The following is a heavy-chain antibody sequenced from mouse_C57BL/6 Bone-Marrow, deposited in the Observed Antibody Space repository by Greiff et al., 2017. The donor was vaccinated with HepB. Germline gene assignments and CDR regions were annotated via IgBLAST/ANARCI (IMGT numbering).Heavy chain of an antibody. D-gene: IGHD1-1*01. Sequence: VQLQQSGTVLARPGASVKMSCKTSGYTFTSYWMHWVKQRPGQGLEWIGAIYPGNSDTSYNQKFKGKAKLTAVTSASTAYMELSSLTNEDSAVYYCTRESYYYGSSYDYYAMDYWGQGTSVTVSS. CDR2: IYPGNSDT. CDR1: GYTFTSYW. V-gene: IGHV1-5*01. CDR3: TRESYYYGSSYDYYAMDY. J-gene: IGHJ4*01.